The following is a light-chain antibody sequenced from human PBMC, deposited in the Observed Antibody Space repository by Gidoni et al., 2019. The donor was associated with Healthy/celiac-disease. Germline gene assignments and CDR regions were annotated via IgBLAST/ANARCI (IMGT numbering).Light chain of an antibody. CDR3: GTWDSSLSAVV. Sequence: QSVLTHPPSVSAAPGQKVTISCSGSSSNIGNNYVSWYQQPPGTAPKLLIYANNKRPSGIPDRFSGSKSGTSATLGITGLQTGDEADYYCGTWDSSLSAVVFGGGTKLTVL. CDR1: SSNIGNNY. V-gene: IGLV1-51*01. CDR2: ANN. J-gene: IGLJ2*01.